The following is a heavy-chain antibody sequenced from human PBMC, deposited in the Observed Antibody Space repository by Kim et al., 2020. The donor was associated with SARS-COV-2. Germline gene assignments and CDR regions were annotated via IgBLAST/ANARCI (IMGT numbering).Heavy chain of an antibody. CDR2: ISWNSGSI. D-gene: IGHD3-10*01. J-gene: IGHJ3*02. CDR1: GFTFDDYA. CDR3: AKDHMVRGVIRDGAFDI. Sequence: GGSLRLSCAASGFTFDDYAMHWVRQAPGKGLEWVSGISWNSGSIGYADSVKGRFTISRDNAKNSLYLQMNSLRAEDTALYYCAKDHMVRGVIRDGAFDIWGQGTMVTVSS. V-gene: IGHV3-9*01.